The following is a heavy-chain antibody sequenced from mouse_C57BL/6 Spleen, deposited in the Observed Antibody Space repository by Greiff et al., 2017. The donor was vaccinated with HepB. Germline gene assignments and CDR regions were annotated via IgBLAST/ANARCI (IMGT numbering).Heavy chain of an antibody. CDR3: ARSDYDYDPYYFDY. V-gene: IGHV1-19*01. D-gene: IGHD2-4*01. Sequence: VQLKESGPVLVKPGASVKMSCKASGYTFTDYYMNWVKQSHGKSLEWIGVINPYNGGTSYNQKFKGKATLTVDKSSSTAYMELNSLTSEDSAVYYCARSDYDYDPYYFDYWGQGTTLTVSS. CDR2: INPYNGGT. J-gene: IGHJ2*01. CDR1: GYTFTDYY.